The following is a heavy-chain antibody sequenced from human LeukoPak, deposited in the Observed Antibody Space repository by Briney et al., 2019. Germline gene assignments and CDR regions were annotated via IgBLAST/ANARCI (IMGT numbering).Heavy chain of an antibody. D-gene: IGHD5-12*01. Sequence: GGSLRLSCAASGFTFDDYAMYWVRQGPGKGLEWVSSITWNGGRIAYADSVKGRFTISRDNAKNSLYLQMNSLRPEDTARYYCTKGMTTLATMLDYWGQGTLVTVSS. CDR3: TKGMTTLATMLDY. V-gene: IGHV3-9*01. CDR1: GFTFDDYA. J-gene: IGHJ4*02. CDR2: ITWNGGRI.